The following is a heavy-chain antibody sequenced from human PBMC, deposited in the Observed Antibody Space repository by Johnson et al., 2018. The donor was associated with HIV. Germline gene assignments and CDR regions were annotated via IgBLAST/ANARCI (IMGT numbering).Heavy chain of an antibody. Sequence: QVQLVESGGGLVKPGGSLRLSCAASGFTFSDYYMSWIRQAPGKGLEWVSYISSSGSTIYYADSVKGRFTISRDNAKNSLYLQMNRLRAEDTAVYYCARDTITMVQGVSMGGAFDIWGQGKMVTVSS. D-gene: IGHD3-10*01. V-gene: IGHV3-11*04. CDR1: GFTFSDYY. J-gene: IGHJ3*02. CDR3: ARDTITMVQGVSMGGAFDI. CDR2: ISSSGSTI.